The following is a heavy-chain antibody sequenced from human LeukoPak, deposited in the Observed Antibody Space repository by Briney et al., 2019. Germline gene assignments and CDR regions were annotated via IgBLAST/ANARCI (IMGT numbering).Heavy chain of an antibody. CDR1: GFTFSTYG. Sequence: GGSLRLSCAASGFTFSTYGMHWARQAPGKGLEWVAFIRYDGSNKYYADSVKGRFTISRDNSKNTLYLQMNSLRAEDTAVYFCAKDKDPWKSTSISDFDYWGQGTLVTVSS. V-gene: IGHV3-30*02. D-gene: IGHD1-1*01. CDR2: IRYDGSNK. CDR3: AKDKDPWKSTSISDFDY. J-gene: IGHJ4*02.